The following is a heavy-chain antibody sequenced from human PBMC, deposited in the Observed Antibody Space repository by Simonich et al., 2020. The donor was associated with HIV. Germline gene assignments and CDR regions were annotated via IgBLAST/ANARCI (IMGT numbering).Heavy chain of an antibody. Sequence: QVQLVQSGAEVKKPGASVKVSCKASGYTFTGYYMHWVRQAPGQGLEWMGWINPNSGGTNYAQKVQGRVTMTRDTSISTAYMELSRLRSDDTAVYYCARGGLIAAAGTYARIDYWGQGTLVTVSS. J-gene: IGHJ4*02. CDR1: GYTFTGYY. CDR2: INPNSGGT. V-gene: IGHV1-2*02. CDR3: ARGGLIAAAGTYARIDY. D-gene: IGHD6-13*01.